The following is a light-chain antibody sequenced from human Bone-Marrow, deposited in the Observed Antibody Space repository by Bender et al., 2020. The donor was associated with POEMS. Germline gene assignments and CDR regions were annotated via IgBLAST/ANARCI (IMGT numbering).Light chain of an antibody. CDR1: SSDVGGYNY. CDR2: DVH. CDR3: AVWDDSLNGWV. V-gene: IGLV2-8*01. Sequence: QSALTQPPSASGSPGQSVTISCTGTSSDVGGYNYVSWYQHHPGRAPKLIIYDVHDRPSGVSHRFSGSKSGNTASLAISGLQSEDEADYYCAVWDDSLNGWVFGGGTKLTVL. J-gene: IGLJ3*02.